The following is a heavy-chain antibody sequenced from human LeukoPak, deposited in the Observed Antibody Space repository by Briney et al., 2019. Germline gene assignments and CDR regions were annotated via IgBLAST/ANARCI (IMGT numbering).Heavy chain of an antibody. CDR3: ARDGLGTYYYGSGSYTGWFDP. D-gene: IGHD3-10*01. Sequence: PGRSLRLSCAASGFXFSSYGIHWVRQAPGKGLEWVAVIWYDGSNKYYADSVKGRFTISRDNSRNTLYLQMNSLRAEDTAVYYCARDGLGTYYYGSGSYTGWFDPWGQGTLVTVSS. J-gene: IGHJ5*02. V-gene: IGHV3-33*01. CDR2: IWYDGSNK. CDR1: GFXFSSYG.